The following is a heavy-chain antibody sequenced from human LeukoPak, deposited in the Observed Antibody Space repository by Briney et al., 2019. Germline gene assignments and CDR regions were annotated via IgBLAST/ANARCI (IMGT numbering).Heavy chain of an antibody. CDR1: GGSFSGYY. CDR3: ARGPYYYGSGPRGVGYYYGMDV. CDR2: INHSGST. V-gene: IGHV4-34*01. J-gene: IGHJ6*02. Sequence: SETLSLTCAVYGGSFSGYYWRWIRQPPGKGLEWIGEINHSGSTNYNPSLKSRVTISVDTSKNQFSLKLSSVTAADTAVYYCARGPYYYGSGPRGVGYYYGMDVWGQGTTVTVSS. D-gene: IGHD3-10*01.